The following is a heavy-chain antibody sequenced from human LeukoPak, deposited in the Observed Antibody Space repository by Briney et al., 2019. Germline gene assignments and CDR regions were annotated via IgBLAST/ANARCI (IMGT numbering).Heavy chain of an antibody. CDR2: IKQDGSEK. V-gene: IGHV3-7*01. CDR1: GFTLSSYW. D-gene: IGHD3-22*01. CDR3: ARDTSQTEYYDSSGYHDY. Sequence: PGGSLRLSCAASGFTLSSYWMSWVRQAPGKGLEWVANIKQDGSEKYYVDSVKGRFTISRDNAKNSLYLQMNSLRAEDTAVYYCARDTSQTEYYDSSGYHDYWGQGTLVTVSS. J-gene: IGHJ4*02.